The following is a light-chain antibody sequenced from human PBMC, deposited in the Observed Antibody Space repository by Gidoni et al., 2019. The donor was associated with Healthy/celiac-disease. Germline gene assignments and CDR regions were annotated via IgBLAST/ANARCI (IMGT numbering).Light chain of an antibody. J-gene: IGKJ4*01. CDR3: QQRSNWPLT. CDR2: DAS. CDR1: QSVSSY. Sequence: EIVLTQSPATLSLSPGERATLSCRASQSVSSYLAWYQQKPGQAPRLLIYDASNRATGIPARFSGRGSGTDFTLTISRLEPEDFAVYYWQQRSNWPLTFGGGTKVEIK. V-gene: IGKV3-11*01.